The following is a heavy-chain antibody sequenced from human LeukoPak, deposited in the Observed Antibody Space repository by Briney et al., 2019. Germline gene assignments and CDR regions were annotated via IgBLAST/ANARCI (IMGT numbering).Heavy chain of an antibody. Sequence: PSETLSLTCTVSGYSISSGYYWGWIRQPPGKGLEWIGYIYYSGSTDYTPSLKSRVTISVDTSKKQFSLKLTSVTAADTAVYYCARGDTIYRLWGQGTLVTVSS. V-gene: IGHV4-38-2*02. D-gene: IGHD3-3*01. CDR1: GYSISSGYY. CDR2: IYYSGST. CDR3: ARGDTIYRL. J-gene: IGHJ4*02.